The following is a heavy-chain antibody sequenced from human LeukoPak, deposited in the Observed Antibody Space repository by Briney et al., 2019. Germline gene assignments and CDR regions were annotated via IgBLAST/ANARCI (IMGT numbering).Heavy chain of an antibody. CDR1: GFTFSDYY. J-gene: IGHJ4*02. Sequence: PGGSLRLSCAASGFTFSDYYMSWIRQAPGKGLEWVSYISSSGSTIYYADSVKGRFTISRDNAKNSLYLQMNSLRAEDTAVYYCAREYTYYCGSGSYSKRNYFDYWGQGTLVTVSS. D-gene: IGHD3-10*01. CDR2: ISSSGSTI. V-gene: IGHV3-11*04. CDR3: AREYTYYCGSGSYSKRNYFDY.